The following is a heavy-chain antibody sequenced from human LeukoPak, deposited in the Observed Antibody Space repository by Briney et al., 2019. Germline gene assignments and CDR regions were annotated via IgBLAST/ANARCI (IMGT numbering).Heavy chain of an antibody. D-gene: IGHD6-13*01. CDR2: MNPNSGNT. CDR3: ARGENDLGIAERIDY. J-gene: IGHJ4*02. CDR1: GYTFTRYD. V-gene: IGHV1-8*01. Sequence: GASVKVSCKASGYTFTRYDINWARQATGQGLEWMGWMNPNSGNTGYAQKFQGRVTMTRNTSISTAYMELSSLRSEDTAVYYCARGENDLGIAERIDYWGQGTLVTVSS.